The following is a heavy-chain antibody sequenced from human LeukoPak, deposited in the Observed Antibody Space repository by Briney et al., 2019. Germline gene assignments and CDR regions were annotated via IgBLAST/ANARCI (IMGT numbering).Heavy chain of an antibody. D-gene: IGHD6-13*01. CDR3: AKDQGIAAAGKKRDYFDY. V-gene: IGHV1-69*04. Sequence: SVKVSCKASGSTFSSYGISWVRQAPGQGLEWMGRILPVFDITKYAQIFQGRVTITADKSTSTVYMELSSLRSEDTAVYYCAKDQGIAAAGKKRDYFDYWGQGTLVTVSS. CDR2: ILPVFDIT. CDR1: GSTFSSYG. J-gene: IGHJ4*02.